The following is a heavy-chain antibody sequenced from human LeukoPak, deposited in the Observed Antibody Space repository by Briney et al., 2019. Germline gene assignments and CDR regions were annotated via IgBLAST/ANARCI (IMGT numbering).Heavy chain of an antibody. CDR1: GYTFTSYD. V-gene: IGHV1-8*01. Sequence: ASVKVSCKASGYTFTSYDINWVRQATGQGLEWMGWMNPNSGNTGYAQKLQGRVTMTRNTSISTAYMELSSLRSEDTAVYYCARHPYYYGSGKYYMDVWGKGTTVTVSS. CDR2: MNPNSGNT. CDR3: ARHPYYYGSGKYYMDV. D-gene: IGHD3-10*01. J-gene: IGHJ6*03.